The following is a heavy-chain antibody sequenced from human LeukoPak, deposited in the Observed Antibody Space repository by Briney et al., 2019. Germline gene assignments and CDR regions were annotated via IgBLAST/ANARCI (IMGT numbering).Heavy chain of an antibody. V-gene: IGHV4-39*01. CDR1: GGSISSGSYH. Sequence: SETLSLTCSVSGGSISSGSYHWGWIRQTPGQGLEWIGSIYYTGNTYYNPSLKSRLTISVDTSKNLFSLKLNSVTATDTAVYYCARWGPYGYTYGWFDYWGQGALITVSS. J-gene: IGHJ5*01. CDR2: IYYTGNT. D-gene: IGHD5-18*01. CDR3: ARWGPYGYTYGWFDY.